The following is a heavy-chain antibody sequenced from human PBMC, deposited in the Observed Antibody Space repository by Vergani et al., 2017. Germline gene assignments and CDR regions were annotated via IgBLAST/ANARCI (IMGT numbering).Heavy chain of an antibody. V-gene: IGHV1-24*01. CDR3: ATDLTERYSSPGGFDP. Sequence: QVQLVQSGAEVKKPGSSVKVSCKVSGYTLTELSMHWVRQAPGKGLEWMGGFDPEDGETIYAQKFQGRVTMTEDTSTDTAYMELSSLRSEDTAVYYCATDLTERYSSPGGFDPWGQGTLVTVSS. CDR2: FDPEDGET. D-gene: IGHD6-13*01. J-gene: IGHJ5*02. CDR1: GYTLTELS.